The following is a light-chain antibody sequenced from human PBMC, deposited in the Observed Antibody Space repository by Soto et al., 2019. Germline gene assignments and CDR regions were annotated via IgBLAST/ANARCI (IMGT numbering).Light chain of an antibody. J-gene: IGKJ1*01. Sequence: DIQMTQSPSSLSASVGDRVTITCRASQSISSYLNWYQQKPGKAPKLLIYAASSLQSGVQSRFSGSGSGTDFTLTISSLQPEDFATYYCQQSYSTPPSTFGQGTKVEIK. CDR3: QQSYSTPPST. V-gene: IGKV1-39*01. CDR2: AAS. CDR1: QSISSY.